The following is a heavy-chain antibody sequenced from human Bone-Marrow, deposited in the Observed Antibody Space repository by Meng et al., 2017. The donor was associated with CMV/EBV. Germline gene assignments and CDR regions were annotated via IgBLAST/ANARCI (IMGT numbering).Heavy chain of an antibody. CDR3: AKVNRWLVVPAAILDY. Sequence: GESLKISCAASGFTFSSYAMSWVRQAPGKGLEWVSAISGSGGSTYYADSVKGRFTISRDNSKNTLYLQMNSLRAEDTAVHYCAKVNRWLVVPAAILDYWGQGTLVTVSS. J-gene: IGHJ4*02. D-gene: IGHD2-2*02. V-gene: IGHV3-23*01. CDR1: GFTFSSYA. CDR2: ISGSGGST.